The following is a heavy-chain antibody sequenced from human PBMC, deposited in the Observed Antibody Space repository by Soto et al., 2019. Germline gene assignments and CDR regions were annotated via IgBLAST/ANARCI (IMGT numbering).Heavy chain of an antibody. Sequence: QVQLQQSGPGLVKPSQTLSLTCAISGDSVSSNSAAWNWIRQSPSRGLEWLGRTYYRSKWYNDYEVSVKSRITTTPDTSKNQFSLQLNSVTPEDTAVYYCARAANTFYGDYVKIDSWGQGTLVTVSS. D-gene: IGHD4-17*01. CDR1: GDSVSSNSAA. V-gene: IGHV6-1*01. J-gene: IGHJ4*02. CDR2: TYYRSKWYN. CDR3: ARAANTFYGDYVKIDS.